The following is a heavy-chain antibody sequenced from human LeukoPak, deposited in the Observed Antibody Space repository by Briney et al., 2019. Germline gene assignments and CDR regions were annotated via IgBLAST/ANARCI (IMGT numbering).Heavy chain of an antibody. D-gene: IGHD6-13*01. J-gene: IGHJ6*02. Sequence: SVKVSCKASGGTFSSYAISWVRQAPGQGLEWMGRIIPILGIANYAQKFQGRVTITADKSTSTAYMELSSLRSEDTAVYYCASALTIAAARYYYYGMDVWGQGTTVTVSS. V-gene: IGHV1-69*04. CDR3: ASALTIAAARYYYYGMDV. CDR2: IIPILGIA. CDR1: GGTFSSYA.